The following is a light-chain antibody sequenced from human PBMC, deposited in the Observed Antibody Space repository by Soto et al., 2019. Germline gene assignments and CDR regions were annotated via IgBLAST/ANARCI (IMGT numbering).Light chain of an antibody. V-gene: IGKV1-5*03. J-gene: IGKJ1*01. Sequence: DIQMTQSPSTLSASVGDRVTITCRASQSISSWLAWYQQKPGTAPKLLIYKASTLQSGVQSRFSGSGSGTEFTLTISSLQPDDFATYYCQQYSDNWTFGKGNNVEIK. CDR2: KAS. CDR1: QSISSW. CDR3: QQYSDNWT.